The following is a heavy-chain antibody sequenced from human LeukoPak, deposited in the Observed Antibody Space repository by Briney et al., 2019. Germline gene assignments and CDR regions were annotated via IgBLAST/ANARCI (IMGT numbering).Heavy chain of an antibody. J-gene: IGHJ4*02. D-gene: IGHD6-19*01. Sequence: GSLRLSCAVSRFPFSVYEMNWVRQAPGNGLEWVSNIASSGTTKYYADSVKGRFSISRDNAKSSLYLQMNSLRVEDTAVYYCTLLAVASDFDYWGQGALVTVSS. CDR2: IASSGTTK. CDR1: RFPFSVYE. CDR3: TLLAVASDFDY. V-gene: IGHV3-48*03.